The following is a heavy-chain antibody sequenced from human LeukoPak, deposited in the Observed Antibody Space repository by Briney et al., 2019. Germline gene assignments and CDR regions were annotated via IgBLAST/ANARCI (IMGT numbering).Heavy chain of an antibody. D-gene: IGHD5-12*01. J-gene: IGHJ4*02. CDR1: GFTFSTYV. CDR2: IWYDGSNK. CDR3: ARDHGYSGYDYYFDY. Sequence: GGSLRLSCAASGFTFSTYVIHWVRQAPGKGLEWVAVIWYDGSNKNYADSVKGRSTISRDNSKNTLYLQMNSLRAEDTAVYYCARDHGYSGYDYYFDYWGQGTLVTVSS. V-gene: IGHV3-33*01.